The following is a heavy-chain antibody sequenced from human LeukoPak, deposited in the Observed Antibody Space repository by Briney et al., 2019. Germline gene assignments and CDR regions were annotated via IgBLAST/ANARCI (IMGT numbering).Heavy chain of an antibody. CDR2: ISYDGSNK. D-gene: IGHD3-3*01. Sequence: GRSLRLSCAASGFTFSSYAMPWVRQAPGKGLEWVAVISYDGSNKYYADSVKGRFTISRDNSKNSLYLQMNSLRAEDTAVYYCARESGTTIFGVVKFYYGMDVWGQGTTVTVSS. CDR1: GFTFSSYA. J-gene: IGHJ6*02. V-gene: IGHV3-30-3*01. CDR3: ARESGTTIFGVVKFYYGMDV.